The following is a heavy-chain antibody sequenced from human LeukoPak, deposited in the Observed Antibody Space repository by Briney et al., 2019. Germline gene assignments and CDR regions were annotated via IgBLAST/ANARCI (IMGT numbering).Heavy chain of an antibody. Sequence: ASVKVSCKASGYTFTSYDINWVRQATGQGLEWMGWMNPNSGNTGYAQKFQGRVTITRNTSISTAYMELSSLRSEDTAVYYCARARRRAAFNWFDPWGREPWSPSPQ. CDR3: ARARRRAAFNWFDP. D-gene: IGHD6-25*01. CDR2: MNPNSGNT. CDR1: GYTFTSYD. J-gene: IGHJ5*02. V-gene: IGHV1-8*03.